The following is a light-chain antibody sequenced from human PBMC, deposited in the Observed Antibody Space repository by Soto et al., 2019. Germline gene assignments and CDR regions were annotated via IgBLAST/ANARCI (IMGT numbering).Light chain of an antibody. CDR3: LQHNSYPLT. CDR1: QGIRND. J-gene: IGKJ4*01. V-gene: IGKV1-17*01. Sequence: DIQMTHSPSSLSASVGDRVTITCRASQGIRNDLDWYQQKPGKAPKRLISAPSSLQSQVPSRFSGSGSGTEFTLTISSLQPEDFATYYCLQHNSYPLTFGGGTKVDNK. CDR2: APS.